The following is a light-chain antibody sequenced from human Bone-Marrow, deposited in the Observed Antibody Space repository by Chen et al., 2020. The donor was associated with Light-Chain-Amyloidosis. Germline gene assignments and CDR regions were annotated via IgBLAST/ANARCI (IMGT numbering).Light chain of an antibody. V-gene: IGLV3-21*02. Sequence: SYVLTQPSSVSVALGQTATIACGRNNIGSTSVHWYQQTPGQAPLLVVYDDSDRPSGIPERLSGSNSGNTATLTISRVEAGDEADYYCQVWDRSSDRPVFGGGTKLTVL. CDR2: DDS. CDR3: QVWDRSSDRPV. J-gene: IGLJ3*02. CDR1: NIGSTS.